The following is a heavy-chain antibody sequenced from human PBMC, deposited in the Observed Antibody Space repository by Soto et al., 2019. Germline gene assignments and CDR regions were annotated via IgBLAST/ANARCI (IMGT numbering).Heavy chain of an antibody. Sequence: SGPTLVNPTQTLTLTCTFSGFSLSSSGMSVGWFRQAPGKAPEWLSLVYWNDDKRYSPSLKSRLTISKDTSTNQVVLTMTNMDSVDTGTYYCAHMYYYDGSGYYPTSDYWGQGTLVTVSS. J-gene: IGHJ4*02. CDR3: AHMYYYDGSGYYPTSDY. CDR2: VYWNDDK. CDR1: GFSLSSSGMS. D-gene: IGHD3-22*01. V-gene: IGHV2-5*01.